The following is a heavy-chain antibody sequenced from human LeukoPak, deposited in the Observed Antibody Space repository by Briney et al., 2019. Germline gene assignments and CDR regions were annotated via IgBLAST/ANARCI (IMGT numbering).Heavy chain of an antibody. Sequence: GRSLRLSCAASGFTFSNYWMSWVSQAPGKGLEWVANIKQDGSEKYYVDSVKGRFTISRDNAKNSLYLQMNSLRAEDTAVYYCAREIAAAGRWGQGTLVTVSA. D-gene: IGHD6-13*01. V-gene: IGHV3-7*04. CDR1: GFTFSNYW. J-gene: IGHJ4*02. CDR2: IKQDGSEK. CDR3: AREIAAAGR.